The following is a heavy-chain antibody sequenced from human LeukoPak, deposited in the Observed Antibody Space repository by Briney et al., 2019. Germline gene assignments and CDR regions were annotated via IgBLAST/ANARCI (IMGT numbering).Heavy chain of an antibody. D-gene: IGHD3-10*01. J-gene: IGHJ4*02. CDR1: GFTFSDYY. Sequence: GGSLRLSCAASGFTFSDYYMSWIRQAPGKGLEWVSYISSGGTIIFYADSVKGRFTISRDNAKNSLFLQMNSLRAEDTAVYYCARVYYGSGSFYNYWGQGSLVTVSS. CDR3: ARVYYGSGSFYNY. V-gene: IGHV3-11*01. CDR2: ISSGGTII.